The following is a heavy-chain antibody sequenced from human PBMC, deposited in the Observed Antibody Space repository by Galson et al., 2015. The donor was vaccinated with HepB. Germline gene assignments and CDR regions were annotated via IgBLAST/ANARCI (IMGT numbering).Heavy chain of an antibody. CDR2: SRSKAYGGTT. V-gene: IGHV3-49*03. CDR1: GFTFGDYA. D-gene: IGHD1-26*01. Sequence: SLRLSCAASGFTFGDYAMSWFRQAPGKGLEWVGFSRSKAYGGTTEYAASVKGRFTISRDDSKSIAYLQMNSLKTEDTAVYYCTRERRIVGATEAFDIWGQGTMVTVSS. CDR3: TRERRIVGATEAFDI. J-gene: IGHJ3*02.